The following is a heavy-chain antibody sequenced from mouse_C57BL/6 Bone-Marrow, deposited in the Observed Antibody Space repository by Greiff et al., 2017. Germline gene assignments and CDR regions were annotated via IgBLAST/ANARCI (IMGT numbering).Heavy chain of an antibody. CDR3: ARPYGNYDYYAMDY. CDR2: MVPANVNT. D-gene: IGHD2-1*01. CDR1: GFNSKNTY. J-gene: IGHJ4*01. Sequence: VQLQQSVAELVRPGASVKLSCTASGFNSKNTYMRWVKQRPDQDLEWIGRMVPANVNTKYAPKFQGKATITADTSSNTAYLQLSSLTSEDTAIYYCARPYGNYDYYAMDYWGQGTSVTVTS. V-gene: IGHV14-3*01.